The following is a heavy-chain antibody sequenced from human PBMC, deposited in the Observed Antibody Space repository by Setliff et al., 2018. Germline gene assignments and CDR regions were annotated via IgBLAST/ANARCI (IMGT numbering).Heavy chain of an antibody. CDR1: GASISTTYYY. D-gene: IGHD1-26*01. V-gene: IGHV4-39*07. CDR3: AKGGGRYHSAS. Sequence: SETLSLTCSVSGASISTTYYYWDWIRQSPAKGLEWIGTIYQNGITYYNPSVKSRVTISIDKSKNQFSLKLTSVTAADTAVYYCAKGGGRYHSASWGQGTLVTSPQ. CDR2: IYQNGIT. J-gene: IGHJ4*02.